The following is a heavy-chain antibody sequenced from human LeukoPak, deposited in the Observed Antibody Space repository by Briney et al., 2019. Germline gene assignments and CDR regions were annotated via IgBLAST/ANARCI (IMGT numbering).Heavy chain of an antibody. CDR1: GFTFSSYA. D-gene: IGHD2-21*01. V-gene: IGHV3-23*01. CDR2: ITDSGGST. J-gene: IGHJ6*03. CDR3: ARALGGESMDV. Sequence: GGSLRLSCAASGFTFSSYAMSWVRQAPGKGLEWVSGITDSGGSTYYADSVKGRFTISRDNSKNTLYLQMNSLRAEDTAVYYCARALGGESMDVWGKGTTVTVSS.